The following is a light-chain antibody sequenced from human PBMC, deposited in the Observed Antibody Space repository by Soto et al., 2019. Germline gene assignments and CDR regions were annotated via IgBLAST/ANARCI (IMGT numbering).Light chain of an antibody. J-gene: IGKJ1*01. CDR2: DAS. Sequence: EIVLTQSPATLCLSPGDRATLSCRASQSVGTYINWFQQKPGQPPRLIIYDASTRVTGIPDRISGSGSGTDFSLTISSLEPGDSAVYYCQQNSNLQATFGQGTKVDIK. V-gene: IGKV3-11*01. CDR1: QSVGTY. CDR3: QQNSNLQAT.